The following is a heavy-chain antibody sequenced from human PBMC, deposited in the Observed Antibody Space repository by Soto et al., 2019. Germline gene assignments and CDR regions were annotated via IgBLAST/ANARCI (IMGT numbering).Heavy chain of an antibody. J-gene: IGHJ3*02. CDR3: AMRWFGPTLDAFDI. Sequence: ASVKVSCKASGYTFTGYYMHWVRQAPGQRLEWMGWINPNNGNTKYAQKFQGRVTITRDTSASTAYMELSSLRSEDTAVYYRAMRWFGPTLDAFDIWGQGTMVTVSS. CDR1: GYTFTGYY. V-gene: IGHV1-3*01. D-gene: IGHD3-10*01. CDR2: INPNNGNT.